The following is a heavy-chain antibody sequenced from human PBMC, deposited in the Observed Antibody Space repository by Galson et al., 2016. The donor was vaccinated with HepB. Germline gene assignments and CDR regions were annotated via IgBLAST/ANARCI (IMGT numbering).Heavy chain of an antibody. CDR3: ARELRGDGYNPAGCGY. CDR2: INPSGGST. D-gene: IGHD5-24*01. V-gene: IGHV1-46*01. Sequence: SVKVSCKASGYTFTSYFMHWVRQAPGQGLEWMGIINPSGGSTSYAQQFQGRVTMTRDTSTSTVYMELSSLRSEDTAVYYCARELRGDGYNPAGCGYWGQGTLVTVSS. J-gene: IGHJ4*02. CDR1: GYTFTSYF.